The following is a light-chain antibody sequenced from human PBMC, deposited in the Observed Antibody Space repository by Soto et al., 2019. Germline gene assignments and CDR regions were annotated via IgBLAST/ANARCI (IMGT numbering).Light chain of an antibody. Sequence: DIQMTQSPSTLSASVGDRVTITCRASQSISSWLAWYQQKPGKAPKLLIYKASSIESGVPSRFSGSGSGTEFTLTISSLQPDDFATYDCQQYNSYSYTFGQETKLEIK. V-gene: IGKV1-5*03. CDR2: KAS. J-gene: IGKJ2*01. CDR1: QSISSW. CDR3: QQYNSYSYT.